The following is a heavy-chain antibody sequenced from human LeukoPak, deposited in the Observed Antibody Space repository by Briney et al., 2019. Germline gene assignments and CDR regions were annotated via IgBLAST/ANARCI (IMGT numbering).Heavy chain of an antibody. D-gene: IGHD4-17*01. CDR3: ARDQDYGVYDY. CDR1: GGTFSSYA. CDR2: IIPILGIA. V-gene: IGHV1-69*04. J-gene: IGHJ4*01. Sequence: APVKGSCKASGGTFSSYAISWVRQAPGQGLEWMGRIIPILGIANYAQKFQGRVTITADKSTSTAYMELSSLRSEDTAVYYCARDQDYGVYDYWGHGTLFTVSS.